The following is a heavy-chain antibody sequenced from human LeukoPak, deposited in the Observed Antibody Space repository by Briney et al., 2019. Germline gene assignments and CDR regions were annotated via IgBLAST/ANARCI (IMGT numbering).Heavy chain of an antibody. CDR1: GYTFTAYY. CDR2: INPNSGGT. D-gene: IGHD3-22*01. J-gene: IGHJ3*02. CDR3: ARGYYDSSGFGAFDI. V-gene: IGHV1-2*02. Sequence: ASVKVSCKASGYTFTAYYMHWVRQAPGQGLEWMGWINPNSGGTNYAQKFQGRVTMTRDTSISTAYMALSRLRSDDTAVYYCARGYYDSSGFGAFDIWGQGTVVTVSS.